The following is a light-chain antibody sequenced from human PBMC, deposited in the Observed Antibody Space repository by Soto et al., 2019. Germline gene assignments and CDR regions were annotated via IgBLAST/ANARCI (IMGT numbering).Light chain of an antibody. CDR2: SAS. Sequence: EIVMTQSPATLSVSPGERATLSCRASQSVGTYLAWYQQKPGQAPRLLIYSASTRATGIPARFSGSGSGTEFTLTISRLQSEDFAIYYCQEYDDWPPWTFGQGTRVEVK. CDR3: QEYDDWPPWT. CDR1: QSVGTY. J-gene: IGKJ1*01. V-gene: IGKV3-15*01.